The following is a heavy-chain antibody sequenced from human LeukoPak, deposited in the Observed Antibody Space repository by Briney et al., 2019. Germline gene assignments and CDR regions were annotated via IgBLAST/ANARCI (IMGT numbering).Heavy chain of an antibody. CDR2: MNPNSGNT. V-gene: IGHV1-8*02. Sequence: ASVKVSCKASGYTFTSYDINWVRQATGQGLEWMGWMNPNSGNTGYAQKFQGRVTMTTDTSTSTAYMELRSLRSDDTAVYYCATPPASAGYWGQGTLVTVSS. J-gene: IGHJ4*02. CDR3: ATPPASAGY. CDR1: GYTFTSYD. D-gene: IGHD3-3*01.